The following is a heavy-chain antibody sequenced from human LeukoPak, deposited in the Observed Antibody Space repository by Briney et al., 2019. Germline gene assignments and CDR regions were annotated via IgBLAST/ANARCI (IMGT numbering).Heavy chain of an antibody. J-gene: IGHJ4*02. CDR3: ARGFTDYYDSSGGAFDY. CDR1: GGSISSYY. CDR2: IYYSGST. V-gene: IGHV4-59*12. D-gene: IGHD3-22*01. Sequence: SETLSLTCTVSGGSISSYYWSWIRQPPGKGLEWIGYIYYSGSTYYNPSLKSRVTISVDTSKNQFSLKLSSVTAADTAVYYCARGFTDYYDSSGGAFDYWGQGTLVTVSS.